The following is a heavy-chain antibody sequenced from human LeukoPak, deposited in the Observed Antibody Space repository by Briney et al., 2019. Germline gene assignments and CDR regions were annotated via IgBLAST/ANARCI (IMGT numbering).Heavy chain of an antibody. CDR3: ARSEGLSGNWFDP. Sequence: GRSLRLSCAASGFTFDDYAMHWVRQAPGKGLEWVSGISWNSGSIGYADSVKGRFTTSRDNAKNSLYLQMNSLRAEDMALYYCARSEGLSGNWFDPWGQGTLVTVSS. V-gene: IGHV3-9*03. CDR1: GFTFDDYA. J-gene: IGHJ5*02. D-gene: IGHD3-3*01. CDR2: ISWNSGSI.